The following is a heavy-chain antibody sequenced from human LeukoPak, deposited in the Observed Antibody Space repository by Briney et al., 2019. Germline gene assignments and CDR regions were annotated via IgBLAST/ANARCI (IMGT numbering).Heavy chain of an antibody. CDR3: AKGLDSSSWYAFDI. D-gene: IGHD6-13*01. V-gene: IGHV3-9*03. CDR2: ISWNSVGI. CDR1: GFTFEDYA. J-gene: IGHJ3*02. Sequence: GGSLRLSCAASGFTFEDYAMHWVRQAPGKGLEWVSGISWNSVGIGYADSVKGRFTISRDNAKNSLYLQMNSLRAEDMALYYCAKGLDSSSWYAFDIWGQGTMVSVSS.